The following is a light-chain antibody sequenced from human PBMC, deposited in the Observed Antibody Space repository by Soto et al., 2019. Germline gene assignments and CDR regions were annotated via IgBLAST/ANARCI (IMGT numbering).Light chain of an antibody. J-gene: IGKJ1*01. V-gene: IGKV1-5*01. CDR1: QSISSW. Sequence: DIQMTQSPSTLSASVGDRVTITCRASQSISSWLAWYQQKPGKAPKLLIYDASSLESGVPSRFSGSGSGTEFTLTISSLQPDDFAVYYCQQYYNWPRTFGQGTKVDFK. CDR2: DAS. CDR3: QQYYNWPRT.